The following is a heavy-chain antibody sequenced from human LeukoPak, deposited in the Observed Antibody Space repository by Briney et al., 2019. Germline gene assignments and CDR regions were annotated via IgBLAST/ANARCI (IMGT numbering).Heavy chain of an antibody. V-gene: IGHV1-2*02. J-gene: IGHJ4*02. Sequence: ASVKVSCKASGYTFTAYYMHWARQAPGQGLEWMGWINPNSGVTNYAQKFQGRVTMTCDTSISTAYMELSSLKFDDTAVYYCARDPLVGATGGYFDYWGQGTLVTVSS. D-gene: IGHD1-26*01. CDR3: ARDPLVGATGGYFDY. CDR1: GYTFTAYY. CDR2: INPNSGVT.